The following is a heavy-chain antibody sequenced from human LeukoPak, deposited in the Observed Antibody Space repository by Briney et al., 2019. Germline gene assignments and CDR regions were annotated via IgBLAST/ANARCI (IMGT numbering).Heavy chain of an antibody. CDR3: ARGGPPYSSGWYGYFDY. J-gene: IGHJ4*02. CDR1: GGSFSGYY. D-gene: IGHD6-19*01. V-gene: IGHV4-34*01. CDR2: INHSGST. Sequence: SETLSLTCAVYGGSFSGYYWSWIRQPPGKGLEWIGEINHSGSTNYNPSLKSRVTISVDTSKNQFSLKLSSVTAADTAVYYCARGGPPYSSGWYGYFDYWGQGTLVTASS.